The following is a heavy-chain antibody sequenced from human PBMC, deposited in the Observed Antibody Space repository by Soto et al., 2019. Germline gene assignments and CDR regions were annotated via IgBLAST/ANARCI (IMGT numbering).Heavy chain of an antibody. CDR3: ARRVVRYWRYFDL. CDR1: GGSISSSSYY. J-gene: IGHJ2*01. V-gene: IGHV4-39*01. CDR2: IYYSGST. D-gene: IGHD2-15*01. Sequence: PSETLSLTCTVSGGSISSSSYYWGWIRQPPGKGLEWIGSIYYSGSTYYNPSLKSRVTISVDTSKNQFSLKLSSVTAADTAVYYCARRVVRYWRYFDLWGRGTLVTVYS.